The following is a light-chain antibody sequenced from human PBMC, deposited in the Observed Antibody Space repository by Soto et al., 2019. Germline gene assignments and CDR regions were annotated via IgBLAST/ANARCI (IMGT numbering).Light chain of an antibody. CDR3: QQYGNSPQT. J-gene: IGKJ1*01. CDR2: AAS. Sequence: EIVLAQSPGTLSLSPGERATLSCRASQTVSSSFLAWYQQTPGQAPRLLIYAASSRATGIPDRFSGSGSGTDFTLTISRLEPEDFAVYYCQQYGNSPQTFGHGTKVDI. V-gene: IGKV3-20*01. CDR1: QTVSSSF.